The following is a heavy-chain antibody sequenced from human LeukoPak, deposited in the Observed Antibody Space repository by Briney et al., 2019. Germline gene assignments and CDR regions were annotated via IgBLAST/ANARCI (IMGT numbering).Heavy chain of an antibody. V-gene: IGHV4-59*01. D-gene: IGHD5-12*01. J-gene: IGHJ4*02. CDR3: ARRDNSGYDNSDFDY. CDR1: GGSIRTYY. CDR2: ISYSGST. Sequence: SETLSLTCSVSGGSIRTYYWNWIRQTPGKGLEWIGYISYSGSTNFNPSLESRVTISVDTSKNQFSLKLSSVAAADTAVYYCARRDNSGYDNSDFDYWGQGTLVTVSS.